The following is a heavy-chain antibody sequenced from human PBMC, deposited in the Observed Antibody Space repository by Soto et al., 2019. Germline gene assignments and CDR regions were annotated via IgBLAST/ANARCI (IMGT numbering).Heavy chain of an antibody. CDR2: ISAYNGNT. J-gene: IGHJ4*02. Sequence: APVKVSCKASGGTFSSYTISWVRQAPGQGLEWMGWISAYNGNTNYAQNLQGRVTMTTDTSTSTAYMELRSLRSDDTAVYYCARDLPPVDYWGQGTLVTVSS. CDR3: ARDLPPVDY. V-gene: IGHV1-18*01. CDR1: GGTFSSYT.